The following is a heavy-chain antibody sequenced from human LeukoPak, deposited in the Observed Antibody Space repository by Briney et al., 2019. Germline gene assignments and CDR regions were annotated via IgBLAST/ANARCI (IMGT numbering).Heavy chain of an antibody. CDR1: GDSLSSNSAA. V-gene: IGHV6-1*01. CDR2: TYYRSKWYN. D-gene: IGHD6-13*01. CDR3: ARERAAGYNWFDP. J-gene: IGHJ5*02. Sequence: SQTLSLTCAISGDSLSSNSAAWNWIRQSPSGGLEWLGRTYYRSKWYNDYAVSVKSRITINPDTSKNQFSLQLNSVTPEDTAVYYCARERAAGYNWFDPWGQGTLVTVSS.